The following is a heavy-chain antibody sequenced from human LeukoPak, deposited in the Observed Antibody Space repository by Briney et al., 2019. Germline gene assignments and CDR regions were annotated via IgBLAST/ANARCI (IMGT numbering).Heavy chain of an antibody. V-gene: IGHV1-24*01. CDR2: FDPEDGET. D-gene: IGHD3-3*01. CDR3: ATPTGLRFGPYYYYGMDV. Sequence: GASEKVSCKVSGYTLTELSMYWGRQAPRTGLEWMGGFDPEDGETIYAQKSQGRVTMTEDTSTDTAYMEQSSLRSEDTAVYYCATPTGLRFGPYYYYGMDVWGQGTTVTVSS. J-gene: IGHJ6*02. CDR1: GYTLTELS.